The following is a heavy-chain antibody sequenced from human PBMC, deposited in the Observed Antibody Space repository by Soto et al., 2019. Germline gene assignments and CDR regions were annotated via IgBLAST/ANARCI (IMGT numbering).Heavy chain of an antibody. V-gene: IGHV3-30*18. CDR3: AKDTEMATIRDCYYGMDV. CDR1: GFTFSSYG. Sequence: HPGGSLRLSCAASGFTFSSYGMHWVRQAPGKGLEWVAVISYDGSNKYYADSVKGRFTISRDNSKNTLYLQMNSLRAEDTAVYYCAKDTEMATIRDCYYGMDVWGQGTTVTVSS. D-gene: IGHD5-12*01. J-gene: IGHJ6*02. CDR2: ISYDGSNK.